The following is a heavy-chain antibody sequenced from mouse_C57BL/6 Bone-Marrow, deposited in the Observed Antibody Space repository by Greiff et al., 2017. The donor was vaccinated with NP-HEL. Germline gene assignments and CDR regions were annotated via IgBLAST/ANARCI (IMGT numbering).Heavy chain of an antibody. V-gene: IGHV1-15*01. CDR3: TRGGYYYGSSYGFDY. CDR2: IDPETGGT. J-gene: IGHJ2*01. Sequence: VQLVESGAELVRPGASVTLSCKASGYTFTDYEMHWVKQTPVHGLEWIGAIDPETGGTAYNQKFKGKAILTADKSSSTAYMELRSLTSEDSAVYYCTRGGYYYGSSYGFDYWGQGTTLTVSS. CDR1: GYTFTDYE. D-gene: IGHD1-1*01.